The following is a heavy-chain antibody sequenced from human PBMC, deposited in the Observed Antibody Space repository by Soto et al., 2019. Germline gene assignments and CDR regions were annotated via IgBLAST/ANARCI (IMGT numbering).Heavy chain of an antibody. D-gene: IGHD2-21*02. CDR1: GYTFTSYG. J-gene: IGHJ3*02. Sequence: XSVKVSYKASGYTFTSYGISWVRHSPGQGLEWMGWISAYNGNTNYAQKLQGRVTMTTDTSTSTAYMELRSLTSDDTAVYYCARDLPDDSDAFDIWGQGTMVTVSS. CDR2: ISAYNGNT. V-gene: IGHV1-18*01. CDR3: ARDLPDDSDAFDI.